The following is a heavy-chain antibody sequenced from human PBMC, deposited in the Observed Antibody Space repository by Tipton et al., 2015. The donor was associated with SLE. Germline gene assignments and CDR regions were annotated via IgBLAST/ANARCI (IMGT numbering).Heavy chain of an antibody. J-gene: IGHJ5*02. V-gene: IGHV4-61*02. D-gene: IGHD2-15*01. CDR1: GGSISSGSYY. CDR2: IYTSGST. Sequence: TLSLTCTVSGGSISSGSYYWSWIRQPAGKGLEWIGRIYTSGSTNYNPSLKSRVSISIDTSKNQFSLKLSSVTAADTAEYYCARGLGFCSGDNCQGWFDPWGQGNLVTVSS. CDR3: ARGLGFCSGDNCQGWFDP.